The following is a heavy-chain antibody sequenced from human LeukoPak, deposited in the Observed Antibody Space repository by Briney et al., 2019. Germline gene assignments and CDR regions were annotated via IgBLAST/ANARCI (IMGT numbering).Heavy chain of an antibody. D-gene: IGHD1-26*01. V-gene: IGHV3-53*01. CDR3: ARDPYSGSYGNYYYYFMDV. J-gene: IGHJ6*03. CDR1: GFTVSSNY. Sequence: GGSLRLSCAASGFTVSSNYMSWVRQAPGKGLEWVSIIYSGGSTFYADSVKGRFTISRDNAKNSLYLQMNSLRAEDTAVYYCARDPYSGSYGNYYYYFMDVWGKGTTVTISS. CDR2: IYSGGST.